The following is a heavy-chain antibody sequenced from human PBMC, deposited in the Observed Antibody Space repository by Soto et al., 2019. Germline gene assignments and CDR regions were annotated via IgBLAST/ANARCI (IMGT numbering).Heavy chain of an antibody. V-gene: IGHV3-53*01. Sequence: PGGSLRLSCAASGFTVSSNYMSWVRQAPGKGLEWVSVIYSGGSTYYADSVKGRFTISRDNSKNTLYPQMNSLRAEDTAVYYCARDGVYDSSGYYPGDYWGQGTLVTVSS. D-gene: IGHD3-22*01. CDR1: GFTVSSNY. CDR2: IYSGGST. J-gene: IGHJ4*02. CDR3: ARDGVYDSSGYYPGDY.